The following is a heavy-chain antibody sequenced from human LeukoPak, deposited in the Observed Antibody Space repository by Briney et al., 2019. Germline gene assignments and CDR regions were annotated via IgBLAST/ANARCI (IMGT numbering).Heavy chain of an antibody. CDR1: GFTFSDYY. Sequence: GGSLRLSCAASGFTFSDYYVSWIRQAPGKGLEWVSYISSSGSTIYYADSVKGRFTISRDNAKNSLYLQMNSLRAEDTAVYYCARDKTIAARPEYYFDYWGQGTLVTVSS. D-gene: IGHD6-6*01. CDR3: ARDKTIAARPEYYFDY. CDR2: ISSSGSTI. V-gene: IGHV3-11*01. J-gene: IGHJ4*02.